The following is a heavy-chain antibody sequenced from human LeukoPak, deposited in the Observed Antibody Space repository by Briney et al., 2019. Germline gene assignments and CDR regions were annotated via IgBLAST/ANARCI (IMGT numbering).Heavy chain of an antibody. J-gene: IGHJ4*02. V-gene: IGHV3-33*01. CDR1: GFTFSSYG. CDR3: ARDPAYHVVVVAATPDFGFDY. Sequence: PGGSLRLSCAASGFTFSSYGMHWVRQAPGKGLEWVAVIWYDGSNKYYADSVKGRFTISRDNSKNTLYLQMNSLRAEDTAVYYCARDPAYHVVVVAATPDFGFDYWGQGTLVTVSS. CDR2: IWYDGSNK. D-gene: IGHD2-15*01.